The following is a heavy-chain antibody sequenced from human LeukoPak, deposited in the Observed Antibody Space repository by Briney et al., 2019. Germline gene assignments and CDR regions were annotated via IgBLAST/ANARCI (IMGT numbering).Heavy chain of an antibody. Sequence: ASVKVSCKASGYTFTSYDINWVRQATGQGLEWMGWMNPNSGNTGYAQKLQGRVTMTTDTSTSTAYMELRSLRSDDTAVYYCARVIVGAAGSGFDPWGQGTLVTVSS. D-gene: IGHD1-26*01. CDR3: ARVIVGAAGSGFDP. CDR2: MNPNSGNT. CDR1: GYTFTSYD. J-gene: IGHJ5*02. V-gene: IGHV1-8*02.